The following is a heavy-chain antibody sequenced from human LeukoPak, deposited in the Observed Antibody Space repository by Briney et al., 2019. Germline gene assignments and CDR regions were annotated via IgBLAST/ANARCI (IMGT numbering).Heavy chain of an antibody. Sequence: GGSLRLSCAASGFTFGNYGMSWVRQAPGKGLEWVSFITPNADRTSYADSVEGRFTISRDNPRNTLYMQMNSLRDEDTAVYYCAIMHGYYDGSGYWVQWGQGTLVTVSS. J-gene: IGHJ1*01. CDR2: ITPNADRT. CDR3: AIMHGYYDGSGYWVQ. CDR1: GFTFGNYG. D-gene: IGHD3-22*01. V-gene: IGHV3-23*01.